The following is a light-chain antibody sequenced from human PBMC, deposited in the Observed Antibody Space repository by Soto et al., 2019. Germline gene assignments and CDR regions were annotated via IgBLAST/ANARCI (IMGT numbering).Light chain of an antibody. CDR3: QSHDSSLSGYA. J-gene: IGLJ1*01. CDR1: SSNIGAGYE. CDR2: ENN. Sequence: QSVLTQPPSVSEAPGQRVTISCTGSSSNIGAGYEAHWYQQVPGTAPKLLIYENNNRPSGVPDRFSGSKSGTSASLAITGLQAEDEAEYYCQSHDSSLSGYAFGTGTKLTVL. V-gene: IGLV1-40*01.